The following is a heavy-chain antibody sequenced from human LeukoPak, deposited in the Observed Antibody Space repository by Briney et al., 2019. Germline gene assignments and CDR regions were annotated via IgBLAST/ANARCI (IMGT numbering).Heavy chain of an antibody. Sequence: SETLSLTCGVSGGSISSYYWSWIRQPPGKGLEWIGYVYYSGSTNYNPSLKSRVTISVDTSRNQFSLKLSSVTAADTAVYYCARDSCTSTSCLFDYWGQGTLVTVSS. J-gene: IGHJ4*02. D-gene: IGHD2-2*01. V-gene: IGHV4-59*01. CDR2: VYYSGST. CDR1: GGSISSYY. CDR3: ARDSCTSTSCLFDY.